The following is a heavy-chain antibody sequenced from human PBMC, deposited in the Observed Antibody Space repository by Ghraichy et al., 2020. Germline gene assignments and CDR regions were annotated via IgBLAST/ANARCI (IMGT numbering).Heavy chain of an antibody. Sequence: GESLNISCAASGFTFSSFAMSWVRQAPGKGLEWVSAVDGSGGSTYHAASVQGRFTISRDNSKNTLYFQMNSLSAEDTAVYYCAKGSAGGRPYYFDYWGQGTLVTVSS. D-gene: IGHD2-15*01. J-gene: IGHJ4*02. CDR3: AKGSAGGRPYYFDY. V-gene: IGHV3-23*01. CDR1: GFTFSSFA. CDR2: VDGSGGST.